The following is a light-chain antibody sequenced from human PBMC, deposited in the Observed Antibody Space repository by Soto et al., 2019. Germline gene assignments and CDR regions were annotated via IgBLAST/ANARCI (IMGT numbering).Light chain of an antibody. CDR1: QSVSSN. CDR2: GAS. J-gene: IGKJ1*01. Sequence: EIVLTQSPGTLSLSPGERATLSCRASQSVSSNLAWYQQKPGQAPRLLIYGASTRATGIPARFSGSGSGTENTLTISSLQSEDFAVYYCQQYNNWWTFGQGTKVDIK. V-gene: IGKV3-15*01. CDR3: QQYNNWWT.